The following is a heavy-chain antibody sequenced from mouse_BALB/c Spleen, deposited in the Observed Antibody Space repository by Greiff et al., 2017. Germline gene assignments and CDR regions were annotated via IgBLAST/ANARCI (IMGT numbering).Heavy chain of an antibody. J-gene: IGHJ1*01. D-gene: IGHD1-1*01. Sequence: EVKLVESGGGLVQPKGSLKLSCAASGFTFNTYAMNWVRQAPGTGLEWVARIRSKSNNYATYYADSVQDRFTISRDDSQSMLYLQMNNLKTEDTAMYYCVRHPHIRGSSSYWYFDVWGAGTTVTVSS. CDR1: GFTFNTYA. CDR3: VRHPHIRGSSSYWYFDV. CDR2: IRSKSNNYAT. V-gene: IGHV10-1*02.